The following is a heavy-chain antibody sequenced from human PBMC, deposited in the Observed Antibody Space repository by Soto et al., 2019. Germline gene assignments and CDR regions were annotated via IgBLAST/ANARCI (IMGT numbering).Heavy chain of an antibody. CDR2: ISYDASNK. V-gene: IGHV3-30-3*01. CDR3: ARPFSSGWYGDFDC. CDR1: GFAFSSYA. Sequence: QVQLVESGGGVVQPGRSLRLSCAASGFAFSSYAMHWVRRAPGKGLEWVAVISYDASNKYYADSVKGRFTISRDNSKKTMYLQMSSLRAEDTAVYYCARPFSSGWYGDFDCWGQRTLVAVSS. D-gene: IGHD6-19*01. J-gene: IGHJ4*02.